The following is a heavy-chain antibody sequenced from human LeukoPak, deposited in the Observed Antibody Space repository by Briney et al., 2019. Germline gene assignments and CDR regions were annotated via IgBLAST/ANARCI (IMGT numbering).Heavy chain of an antibody. V-gene: IGHV3-33*01. J-gene: IGHJ6*02. CDR2: IWYDGSNK. CDR1: GFTFSSYG. Sequence: GGSLRLSCAASGFTFSSYGMHWVRQAPGKGLEWVAVIWYDGSNKYYADSVKGRFTISRDNSKNTLYLQMNSLRAEDTAVYYCATSSPSRLDYYYGMDVWGQGTTVTVSS. D-gene: IGHD3-16*01. CDR3: ATSSPSRLDYYYGMDV.